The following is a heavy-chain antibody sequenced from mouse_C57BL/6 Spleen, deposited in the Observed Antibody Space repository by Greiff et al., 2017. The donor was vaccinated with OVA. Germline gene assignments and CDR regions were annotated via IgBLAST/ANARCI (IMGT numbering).Heavy chain of an antibody. D-gene: IGHD2-3*01. CDR2: IYPGDGDT. Sequence: VQLQQSGPELVKPGASVKISCKASGYAFSSSWMNWVKQRPGKGLEWIGRIYPGDGDTNYNGKFKGKATLTADKSSSTAYMQLSSLKSEDSAVYFGASWNGYFSYAMDYWGQGTSVTVSS. CDR3: ASWNGYFSYAMDY. V-gene: IGHV1-82*01. CDR1: GYAFSSSW. J-gene: IGHJ4*01.